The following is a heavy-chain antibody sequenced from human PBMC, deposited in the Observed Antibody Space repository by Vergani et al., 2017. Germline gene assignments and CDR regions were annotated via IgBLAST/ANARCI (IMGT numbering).Heavy chain of an antibody. CDR3: VRVLRDWSSGPLDY. D-gene: IGHD6-19*01. CDR1: GFTFNSYW. CDR2: INPDGRST. Sequence: EVQLVESGGGLVQPGGSLRLSCAASGFTFNSYWMHWARQAPGKGLVWVSRINPDGRSTSYADSVKGRFTISRDNAKNTLFLQMNSLRDEDTAVYYCVRVLRDWSSGPLDYWGQGTLVTVSS. J-gene: IGHJ4*02. V-gene: IGHV3-74*01.